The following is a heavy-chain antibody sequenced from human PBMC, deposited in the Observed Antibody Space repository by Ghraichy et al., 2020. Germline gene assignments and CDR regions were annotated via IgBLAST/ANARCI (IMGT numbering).Heavy chain of an antibody. J-gene: IGHJ6*02. CDR1: KFTFSSYS. CDR3: ARGAEYTSGWYTANGLDV. D-gene: IGHD6-19*01. CDR2: MNHDGTNK. V-gene: IGHV3-30-3*01. Sequence: GGSLRLSCAASKFTFSSYSMHWVRQAPGKGLEWVAVMNHDGTNKYNADSVKGRITISRDNAKNTLWLQMNNLRPEDTAVYFCARGAEYTSGWYTANGLDVWGQGTSVTVSS.